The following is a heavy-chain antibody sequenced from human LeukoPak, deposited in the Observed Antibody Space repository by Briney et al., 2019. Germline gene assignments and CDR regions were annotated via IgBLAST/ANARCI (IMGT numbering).Heavy chain of an antibody. J-gene: IGHJ4*02. CDR2: IYWDDDK. Sequence: SGPTLVNPTQTLTLTCTFSGFSLSTSGVGVGWIRQPPGKALEWLAPIYWDDDKRYSPSLKSRLTITKDTSKNQVVLTMTNMDPVDTATYYCAHSKSWWLRAAATFDYWGQGTLVTVSS. V-gene: IGHV2-5*02. CDR1: GFSLSTSGVG. D-gene: IGHD5-12*01. CDR3: AHSKSWWLRAAATFDY.